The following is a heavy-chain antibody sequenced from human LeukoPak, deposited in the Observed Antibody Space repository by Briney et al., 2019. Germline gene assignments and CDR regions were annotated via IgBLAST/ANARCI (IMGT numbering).Heavy chain of an antibody. Sequence: GGSLRLSCAASGFTFSSYWMHWVRQAPGKGLVWVSRINSDGSTTSYADSVEGRFTISRDNAKNTLYLQMSSLRAEDTAVYYCARDPFGVDKSPFWGQGTLVTVSS. CDR1: GFTFSSYW. J-gene: IGHJ4*02. D-gene: IGHD3-3*01. CDR3: ARDPFGVDKSPF. V-gene: IGHV3-74*01. CDR2: INSDGSTT.